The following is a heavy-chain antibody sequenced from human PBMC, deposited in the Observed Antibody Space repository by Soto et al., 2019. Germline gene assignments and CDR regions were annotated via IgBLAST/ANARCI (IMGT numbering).Heavy chain of an antibody. V-gene: IGHV1-18*04. CDR2: ISAFNGNT. CDR3: ARAGGYGAGSYLDY. CDR1: NYMFGSYG. D-gene: IGHD3-10*01. J-gene: IGHJ4*02. Sequence: QVQLVQSGAEVKRPGASVKVSCKASNYMFGSYGITWVRQAPGQGPEWMGWISAFNGNTKYPQNLQGRVTMTTDTSTATASMELRALRSDDSAMYFCARAGGYGAGSYLDYWGQGTLVTVSS.